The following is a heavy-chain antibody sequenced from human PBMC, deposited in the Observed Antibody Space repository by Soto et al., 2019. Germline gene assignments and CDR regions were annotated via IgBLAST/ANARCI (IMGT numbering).Heavy chain of an antibody. V-gene: IGHV1-18*01. CDR2: ISPYSGNT. CDR3: AMVDNYVPPTPQYV. J-gene: IGHJ6*02. CDR1: GYIFVNYG. D-gene: IGHD3-16*01. Sequence: QVQLVQSGDEVRKPGSSVKVSCKASGYIFVNYGLAWARQAPGQGLEWMGWISPYSGNTHYASQVQGRLTMTTDTSPSTAYMDLGRLTSDDTAVYYCAMVDNYVPPTPQYVWVQGTTVTVSS.